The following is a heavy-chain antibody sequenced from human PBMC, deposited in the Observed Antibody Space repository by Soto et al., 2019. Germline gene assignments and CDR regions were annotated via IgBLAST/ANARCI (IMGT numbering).Heavy chain of an antibody. CDR1: GFSINTGGVG. CDR3: VRNWRYYGGDYYYGMDA. CDR2: IYWDDDE. J-gene: IGHJ6*02. V-gene: IGHV2-5*02. D-gene: IGHD3-10*01. Sequence: ITLKESGPTLVKPTQTLTLTCTFSGFSINTGGVGVGWVRQPRGKAMEWLALIYWDDDERYRPSLRSRLNITKDTINNQVVLTMTNMDPEDTATYYCVRNWRYYGGDYYYGMDAWGQGTTVTVSS.